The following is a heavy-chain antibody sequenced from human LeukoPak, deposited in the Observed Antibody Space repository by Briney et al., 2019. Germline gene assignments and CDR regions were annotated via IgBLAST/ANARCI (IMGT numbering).Heavy chain of an antibody. CDR3: TKLARAPRDFDY. CDR1: GFSFSSYN. Sequence: PGGSLRLSCAASGFSFSSYNMNWVRQTPGKGLEWVGRSRDKGNSYTTAYAASVRGRFTISRDDSKNSLYLQMNSLKIEDTAVYYCTKLARAPRDFDYWGQGTLVTVSS. V-gene: IGHV3-72*01. CDR2: SRDKGNSYTT. D-gene: IGHD3-10*01. J-gene: IGHJ4*01.